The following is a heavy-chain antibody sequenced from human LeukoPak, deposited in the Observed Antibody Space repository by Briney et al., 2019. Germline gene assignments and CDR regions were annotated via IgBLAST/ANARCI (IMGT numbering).Heavy chain of an antibody. CDR1: GFTFSSYS. Sequence: SGGSLRLSCAASGFTFSSYSMNWVRQAPGKGLEWVSYISSSSSIIYYADSVKGRFTISRDNAKNSLYLQMNSLRAEDTAVYYVGRDITRIVGATSNDYGGQGPLAPVS. D-gene: IGHD1-26*01. V-gene: IGHV3-48*01. CDR2: ISSSSSII. J-gene: IGHJ4*02. CDR3: GRDITRIVGATSNDY.